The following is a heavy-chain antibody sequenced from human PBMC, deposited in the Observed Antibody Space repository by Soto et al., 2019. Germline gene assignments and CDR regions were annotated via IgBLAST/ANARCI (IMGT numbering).Heavy chain of an antibody. CDR2: ISWNSGSI. Sequence: EVQLVESGGGLVQPGRSLRLSCAASGFTFDDYAMHWVRQAPGKGLEWVSGISWNSGSIGYADSVKGRFTISRDNAKNSLYLQMNSLRAEDTALYYCATWSSLRGDYPDYWGQGTLVTVSS. CDR1: GFTFDDYA. J-gene: IGHJ4*02. V-gene: IGHV3-9*01. CDR3: ATWSSLRGDYPDY. D-gene: IGHD2-8*02.